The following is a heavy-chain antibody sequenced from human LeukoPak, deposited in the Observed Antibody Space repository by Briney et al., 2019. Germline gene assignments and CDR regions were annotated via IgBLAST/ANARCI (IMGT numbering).Heavy chain of an antibody. J-gene: IGHJ4*02. CDR1: GGSISSINW. CDR3: ARVNAGTAAVSYGPFDY. CDR2: ISHSGTT. Sequence: SETLSLTYAVSGGSISSINWWSWVRQPPGKGLEWIGEISHSGTTNYRPSLKSRVTMSIDKSMNQISLNLRSVTAADTAVYYCARVNAGTAAVSYGPFDYWGQGTLVTVSS. D-gene: IGHD5-18*01. V-gene: IGHV4-4*02.